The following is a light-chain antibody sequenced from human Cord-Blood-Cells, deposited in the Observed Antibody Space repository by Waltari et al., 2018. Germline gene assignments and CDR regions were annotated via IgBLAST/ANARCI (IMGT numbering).Light chain of an antibody. CDR3: SSYTSSSTWV. V-gene: IGLV2-14*01. CDR1: SRDVGCYHY. Sequence: QSALTQPASVSGSPGQPITILCTGISRDVGCYHYVFWYQQHPGKPPKLMIYDVSNRPSGVSNRFAGSKSGNTASLTISGLQAEDEADYYCSSYTSSSTWVFGGGTKLTVL. CDR2: DVS. J-gene: IGLJ3*02.